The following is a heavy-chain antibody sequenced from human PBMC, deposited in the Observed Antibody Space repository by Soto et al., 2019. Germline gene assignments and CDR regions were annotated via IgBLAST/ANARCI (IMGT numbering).Heavy chain of an antibody. CDR2: IIPIFGTA. CDR1: GGTFSSYA. D-gene: IGHD3-3*01. V-gene: IGHV1-69*13. J-gene: IGHJ4*02. CDR3: ARDGPYDFWSGYIFDY. Sequence: SVKVSCKASGGTFSSYAISWVRQAPGQGLEWMGGIIPIFGTANYAQKFQGRVTITADESTSTAYMELNSLRAEDTAVYYCARDGPYDFWSGYIFDYWGQGTLVTVSS.